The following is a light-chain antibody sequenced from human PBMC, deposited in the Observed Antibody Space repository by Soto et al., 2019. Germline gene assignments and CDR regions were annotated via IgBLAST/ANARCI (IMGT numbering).Light chain of an antibody. Sequence: EIVMTQSPATLSVSPGERATLSCRASQSVSSNLAWYQQKPGQAPRLLIYGASTRATGIPARFSGSGWGTVFPLPFSSLSLKVFAFFLCKKKNKGPPLGKGTKVENK. CDR1: QSVSSN. CDR3: KKKNKGPP. V-gene: IGKV3-15*01. CDR2: GAS. J-gene: IGKJ1*01.